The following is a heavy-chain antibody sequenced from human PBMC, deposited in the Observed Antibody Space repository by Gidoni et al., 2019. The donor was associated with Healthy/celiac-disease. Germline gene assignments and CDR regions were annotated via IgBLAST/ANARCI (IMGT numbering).Heavy chain of an antibody. J-gene: IGHJ4*02. Sequence: CAASGFTFSSYSMNWVRQAPGKGLEWVSSISSSSSYIYYADSVKGRFTISRDNAKNSLYLQMNSLRAEDTAVYYCARLQYSSSPGDYWGQGTLVTVSS. CDR3: ARLQYSSSPGDY. V-gene: IGHV3-21*01. CDR1: GFTFSSYS. CDR2: ISSSSSYI. D-gene: IGHD6-6*01.